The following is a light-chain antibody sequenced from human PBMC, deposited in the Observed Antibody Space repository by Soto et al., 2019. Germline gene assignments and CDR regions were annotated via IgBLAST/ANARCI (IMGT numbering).Light chain of an antibody. CDR1: QSVRSSY. V-gene: IGKV3-20*01. CDR3: QQYGSSPPSYT. J-gene: IGKJ2*01. CDR2: GAS. Sequence: EIVLTQSPGTLSLSPGERATLSCRASQSVRSSYLAWYQQKPGQAPRLLIYGASSRATGIPDRFSGSGSGTDFTLTISRLEPEDFAVDYCQQYGSSPPSYTFGQGTKLEIK.